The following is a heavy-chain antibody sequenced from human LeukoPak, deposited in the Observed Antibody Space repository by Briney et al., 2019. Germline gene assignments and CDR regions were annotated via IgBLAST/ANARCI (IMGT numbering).Heavy chain of an antibody. J-gene: IGHJ4*02. Sequence: ASVKVSCKASGYTFTGYYMHWVRQAPGQGLEWMGWINPNSGGTNYAQKVQGRVTMTRDTSISTAYMELSRLRSDDTAVYCCVRAANDYGDYDFDYWGQGTLVTVSS. V-gene: IGHV1-2*02. CDR1: GYTFTGYY. D-gene: IGHD4-17*01. CDR3: VRAANDYGDYDFDY. CDR2: INPNSGGT.